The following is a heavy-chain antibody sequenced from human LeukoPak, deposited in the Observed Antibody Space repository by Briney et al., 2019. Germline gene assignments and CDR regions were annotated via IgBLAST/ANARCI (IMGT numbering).Heavy chain of an antibody. V-gene: IGHV4-39*01. D-gene: IGHD1-26*01. CDR2: IYYSGST. CDR3: ARRTLIVGAIGDY. Sequence: SETLSLTCTVSGGFISSSSYYWGWIRQPPGKGLEWIGSIYYSGSTYYNPSLKSRVTISVDTSKNQFSLKLSSVTAADTAVYYCARRTLIVGAIGDYWGQGTLVTVSS. CDR1: GGFISSSSYY. J-gene: IGHJ4*02.